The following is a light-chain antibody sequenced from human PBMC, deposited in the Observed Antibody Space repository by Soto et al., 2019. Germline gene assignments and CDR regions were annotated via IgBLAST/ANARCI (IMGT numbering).Light chain of an antibody. Sequence: DIVMTQSPDSLAVSLGERATINCKSSQSVLYRSKNKNYLAWYQQKPGQPPKLLIYWASTRESGVPDRFSGRGSGTDFTLTISSLQAEDVAVYYCQQYDITPWTFGQGTKVEIK. V-gene: IGKV4-1*01. CDR3: QQYDITPWT. CDR1: QSVLYRSKNKNY. J-gene: IGKJ1*01. CDR2: WAS.